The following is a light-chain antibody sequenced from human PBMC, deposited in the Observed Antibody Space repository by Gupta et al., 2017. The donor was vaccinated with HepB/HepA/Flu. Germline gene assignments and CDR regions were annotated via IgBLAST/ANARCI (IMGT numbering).Light chain of an antibody. V-gene: IGLV1-47*01. CDR2: RNN. J-gene: IGLJ2*01. CDR1: SSNIGGNY. CDR3: AAWDDSLNGPV. Sequence: QSVLTQPPSASGTPGQRVTISCSGSSSNIGGNYVFWYQQLPRTAPKLLIYRNNQRPSGVPDRFSGSKSGTSASLAISGLRSEDEADYYCAAWDDSLNGPVLGGGTKLTVL.